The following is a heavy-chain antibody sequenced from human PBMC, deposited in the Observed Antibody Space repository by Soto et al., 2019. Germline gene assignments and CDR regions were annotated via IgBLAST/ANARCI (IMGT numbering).Heavy chain of an antibody. J-gene: IGHJ5*02. V-gene: IGHV3-23*01. D-gene: IGHD4-17*01. Sequence: EVQLLESGGGLVQPGGSLRLSCAASGFSFGSYAMTWVRQAPGKGLEWVSSIGGYGHTTHYAEFVQGRFIISRDDSEKTLDLQMNSLRVADTAVYLCVKGGPTVLYFDPWGQGRLVSVSS. CDR3: VKGGPTVLYFDP. CDR1: GFSFGSYA. CDR2: IGGYGHTT.